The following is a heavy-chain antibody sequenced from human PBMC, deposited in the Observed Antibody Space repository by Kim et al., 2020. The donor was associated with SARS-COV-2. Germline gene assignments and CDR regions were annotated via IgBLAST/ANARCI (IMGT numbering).Heavy chain of an antibody. CDR3: VSRMLHCSSTSCYPRLNWFDP. J-gene: IGHJ5*02. Sequence: SETLSLTCTVSGGSISSSSYYWGWIRQPPGKGLEWIGSIYYSGSTYYNPSLKSRVTISVDTSKNQFSLKLSSVTAADTAVYYCVSRMLHCSSTSCYPRLNWFDPWGQGTLVTVSS. CDR2: IYYSGST. V-gene: IGHV4-39*01. D-gene: IGHD2-2*01. CDR1: GGSISSSSYY.